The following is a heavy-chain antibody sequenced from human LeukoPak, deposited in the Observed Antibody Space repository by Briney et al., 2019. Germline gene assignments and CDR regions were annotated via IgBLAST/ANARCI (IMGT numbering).Heavy chain of an antibody. CDR3: ATVGLICSSTSCYFDY. CDR1: GYTLTELS. J-gene: IGHJ4*02. Sequence: GASVKVSCKVSGYTLTELSMHWVRQAPGKGREWMGGFDPEDGETIYAQKFQGRVTMTEDTSTDTAYMELSSLRSEDTAVYYCATVGLICSSTSCYFDYWGQGTLVTVSS. V-gene: IGHV1-24*01. CDR2: FDPEDGET. D-gene: IGHD2-2*01.